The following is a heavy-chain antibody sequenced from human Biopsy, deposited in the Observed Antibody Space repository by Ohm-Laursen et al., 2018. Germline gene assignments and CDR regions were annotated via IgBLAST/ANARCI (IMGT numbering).Heavy chain of an antibody. J-gene: IGHJ2*01. CDR2: VYDSGTT. CDR1: GGSVSDSFHF. CDR3: ARDRGYYSDRTVPGYFDL. D-gene: IGHD3-22*01. Sequence: SDTLSLTCSVSGGSVSDSFHFWSWIRQPPGKGLEWIANVYDSGTTNYNPSLQSRVTISVDTSKNHFSLRLRSVTPADTAIYYCARDRGYYSDRTVPGYFDLWGRGTLVTVSS. V-gene: IGHV4-61*03.